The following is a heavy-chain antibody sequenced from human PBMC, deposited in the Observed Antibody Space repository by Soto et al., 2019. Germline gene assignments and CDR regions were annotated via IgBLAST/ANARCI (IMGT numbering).Heavy chain of an antibody. CDR2: ISYDGSNK. Sequence: QVQLVESGGGVVQPGRSLRLSCAASGFTFSSYAMHWVRQAPGKGLEWVAVISYDGSNKYYADSVKGRFTISRDNSKNTLYLQMNSLRAEDTAVYYCASLDVDYWGQGTLVTVSS. CDR3: ASLDVDY. J-gene: IGHJ4*02. CDR1: GFTFSSYA. D-gene: IGHD3-3*01. V-gene: IGHV3-30-3*01.